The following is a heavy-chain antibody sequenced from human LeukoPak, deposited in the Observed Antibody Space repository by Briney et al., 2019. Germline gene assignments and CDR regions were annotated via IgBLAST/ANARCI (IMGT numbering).Heavy chain of an antibody. D-gene: IGHD6-19*01. CDR1: GFTFSSYA. Sequence: GGSLRLSCAASGFTFSSYAMHWVRQAPGKGLEWVAVISYDGSNKYYADSVKGRFTISRDNSKNTLYLQMNSLRAEDTAVYYCAKGLEGWSYYYGMDVWGQGTTVTVSS. CDR3: AKGLEGWSYYYGMDV. V-gene: IGHV3-30-3*01. CDR2: ISYDGSNK. J-gene: IGHJ6*02.